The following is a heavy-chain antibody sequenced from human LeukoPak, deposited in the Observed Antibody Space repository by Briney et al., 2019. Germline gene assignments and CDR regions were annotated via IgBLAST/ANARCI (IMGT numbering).Heavy chain of an antibody. D-gene: IGHD3-16*01. CDR3: ARVGHYYFDY. CDR2: TYYRSKWYK. Sequence: SQTLSLTCAISGDSVSSNSASWNWARQSPSRGLEWLGRTYYRSKWYKAYAVSVRSRITINPDTSKNLFSLQLNSVTPEDTAVYYCARVGHYYFDYWGQGTLVTVSS. CDR1: GDSVSSNSAS. J-gene: IGHJ4*02. V-gene: IGHV6-1*01.